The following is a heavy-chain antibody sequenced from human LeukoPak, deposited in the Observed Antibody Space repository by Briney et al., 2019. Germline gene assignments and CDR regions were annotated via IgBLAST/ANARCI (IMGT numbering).Heavy chain of an antibody. J-gene: IGHJ4*02. CDR3: ARGTGNYYDSSGQYEDY. V-gene: IGHV1-18*01. Sequence: ASVKVSCKASGYTFTSYGISWVRQAPGQGLEWMGWISAYNGNTNYAQKLQGRVTMTTDTSTSTAYMELRSLRSDDTAVYYCARGTGNYYDSSGQYEDYWGQGTLVTVSS. D-gene: IGHD3-22*01. CDR2: ISAYNGNT. CDR1: GYTFTSYG.